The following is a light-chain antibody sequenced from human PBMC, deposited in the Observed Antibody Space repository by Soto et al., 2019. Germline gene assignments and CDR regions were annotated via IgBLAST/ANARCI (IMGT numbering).Light chain of an antibody. CDR3: QQYNNWPPIT. Sequence: EIVLKQSPATLSVSPGERATLSCRAIQSVSSSYLAWYQQKPGQAPRLLIYDTSTRATGIPARFSGSGSGTEFTLTISSLQSEDFAVYYCQQYNNWPPITFGQGTRLEI. CDR1: QSVSSSY. CDR2: DTS. J-gene: IGKJ5*01. V-gene: IGKV3-15*01.